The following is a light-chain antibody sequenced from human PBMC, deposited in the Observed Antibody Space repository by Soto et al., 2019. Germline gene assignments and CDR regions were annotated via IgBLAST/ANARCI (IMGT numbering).Light chain of an antibody. CDR1: QGISTY. CDR3: QQSYSTWT. Sequence: DIQMTQSPSSLSASVGDRFTITFRASQGISTYLNWYHQKPGKAPKLLIYAASNLESGVPSRFSGSGSGTDFTLTISSLQPEDFATYYCQQSYSTWTFGQGTKVDI. CDR2: AAS. J-gene: IGKJ1*01. V-gene: IGKV1-39*01.